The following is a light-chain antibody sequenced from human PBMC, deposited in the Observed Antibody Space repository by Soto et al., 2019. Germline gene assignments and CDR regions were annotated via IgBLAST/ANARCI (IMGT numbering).Light chain of an antibody. J-gene: IGKJ2*01. Sequence: DIQITQSPSSLPASVGDSVTISCRASRNIRNYLNWYQQKPGKAPKLLIYASSSLHGGVPSRFAGSGSGNDFTLTVSVVRPEDFATCFCRQGHSTPYTFVQGT. CDR1: RNIRNY. CDR2: ASS. CDR3: RQGHSTPYT. V-gene: IGKV1-39*01.